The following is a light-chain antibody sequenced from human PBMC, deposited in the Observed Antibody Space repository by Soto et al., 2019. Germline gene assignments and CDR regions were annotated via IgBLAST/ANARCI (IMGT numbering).Light chain of an antibody. J-gene: IGKJ4*01. CDR1: QGVSRY. CDR2: AAS. V-gene: IGKV1-9*01. CDR3: QQLNNYPFT. Sequence: DIQLTQSPSFLSASVGDRVAITCRASQGVSRYVAWYQQKPGKPPELLIYAASTLQSGVPPRFSGSASGTEFTLSIDSLQPEDFPTYYGQQLNNYPFTFSGGTKLDVK.